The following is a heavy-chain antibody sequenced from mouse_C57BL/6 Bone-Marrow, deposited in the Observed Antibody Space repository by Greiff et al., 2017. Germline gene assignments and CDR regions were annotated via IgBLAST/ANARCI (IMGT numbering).Heavy chain of an antibody. J-gene: IGHJ2*01. Sequence: VQLQQPGAELVKPGASVKLSCKASGYTFTSYWMHWVKQRPGQGLEWIGMIHPNSGSTNYNEKFKSKATLTVDKSSSTAYMQLSSLTSEDSAVYYCTRERIMTTVVAPFDYWGQGTTLTVSS. CDR2: IHPNSGST. CDR1: GYTFTSYW. CDR3: TRERIMTTVVAPFDY. D-gene: IGHD1-1*01. V-gene: IGHV1-64*01.